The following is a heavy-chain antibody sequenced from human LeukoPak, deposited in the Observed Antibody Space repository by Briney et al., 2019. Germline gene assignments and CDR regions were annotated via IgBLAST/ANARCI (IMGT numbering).Heavy chain of an antibody. D-gene: IGHD6-19*01. V-gene: IGHV4-39*07. CDR1: GGSISSSGYY. CDR2: IYYSGST. J-gene: IGHJ2*01. Sequence: SETLSLTCTVSGGSISSSGYYWGWIRQPPGKGLEWIGSIYYSGSTFYNPSLKSRVTISGDTSKNQFSLKLSSVTAADTAVYYCASNQWPNWYFDLWGRGTLVTVSS. CDR3: ASNQWPNWYFDL.